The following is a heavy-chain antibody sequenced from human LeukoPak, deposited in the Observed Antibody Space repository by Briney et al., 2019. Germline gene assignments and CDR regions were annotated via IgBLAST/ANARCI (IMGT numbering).Heavy chain of an antibody. Sequence: GGSLRLSCAASGFTFSSYAMHWVRQAPGKGLEWVAVISYDGSNKYYADSVKGRFTISRDNSKNTLYLQMNSLRAEDTAVYYCARPRITIFGVVIPHYYYYYMDVWGKGTTVTVSS. D-gene: IGHD3-3*01. CDR2: ISYDGSNK. V-gene: IGHV3-30-3*01. CDR1: GFTFSSYA. J-gene: IGHJ6*03. CDR3: ARPRITIFGVVIPHYYYYYMDV.